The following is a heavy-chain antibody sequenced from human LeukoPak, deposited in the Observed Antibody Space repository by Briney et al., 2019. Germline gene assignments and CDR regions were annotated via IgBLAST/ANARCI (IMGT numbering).Heavy chain of an antibody. CDR1: GYTFTGYY. D-gene: IGHD5-18*01. Sequence: ASVKVSCKASGYTFTGYYMHWVRQAPGQGLEWMGIINPSGGSTSYAQKFQGRVTMTRDTSTSTVYMELSSLRSEDTAVYYCARRYSYGFWEAYYFDYWGQGTLVTVSS. CDR3: ARRYSYGFWEAYYFDY. CDR2: INPSGGST. V-gene: IGHV1-46*01. J-gene: IGHJ4*02.